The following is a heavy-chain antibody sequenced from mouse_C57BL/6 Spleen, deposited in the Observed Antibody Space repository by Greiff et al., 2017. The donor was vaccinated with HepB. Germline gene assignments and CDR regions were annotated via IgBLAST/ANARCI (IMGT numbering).Heavy chain of an antibody. D-gene: IGHD2-4*01. CDR2: ISDGGSYT. J-gene: IGHJ2*01. Sequence: DVKLQESGGGLVKPGGSLKLSCAASGFTFSSYAMSWVRQTPEKRLEWVATISDGGSYTYYPDNVKGRFTISRDNAKNNLYLQMSHLKSEDTAMYYCARDAGYDYENYFDYWGQGTTLTVSS. CDR3: ARDAGYDYENYFDY. V-gene: IGHV5-4*01. CDR1: GFTFSSYA.